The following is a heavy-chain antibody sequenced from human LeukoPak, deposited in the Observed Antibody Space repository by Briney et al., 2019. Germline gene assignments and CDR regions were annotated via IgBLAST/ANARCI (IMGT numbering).Heavy chain of an antibody. CDR1: GFTFSSYA. J-gene: IGHJ4*02. D-gene: IGHD6-13*01. V-gene: IGHV3-30*04. CDR3: ARDLDSSSWYEEGD. Sequence: PGGSLRLSCAASGFTFSSYAMHWVRQAPGKGLEWVAVISYDGSNKYYADSVKGRFTISRDNSKNTLYLQMNSLRAEDTAVYYCARDLDSSSWYEEGDWGQGTLVTLSS. CDR2: ISYDGSNK.